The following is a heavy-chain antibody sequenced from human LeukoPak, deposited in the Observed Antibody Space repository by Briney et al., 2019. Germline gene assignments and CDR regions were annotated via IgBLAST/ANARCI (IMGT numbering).Heavy chain of an antibody. J-gene: IGHJ4*02. CDR3: ARDSGDYFGY. CDR2: IYYSGST. Sequence: PSETLSLTCTVSGGSISSGGYYWSWLRQQPGKGLEWIGYIYYSGSTYYNPSLKSRVTISVDTSKNQFSLKLSSVTAADTAVYYCARDSGDYFGYWGQGTLVTVSS. CDR1: GGSISSGGYY. D-gene: IGHD4-17*01. V-gene: IGHV4-31*03.